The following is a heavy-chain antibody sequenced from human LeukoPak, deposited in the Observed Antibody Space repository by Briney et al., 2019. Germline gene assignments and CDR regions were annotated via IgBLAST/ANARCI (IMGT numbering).Heavy chain of an antibody. Sequence: ASVKGSCKASGYTFTGYYMYWVRQAPAQGLEWMGLINPNSGDTDYAQKFKGRVTVKRDTSLRTTYMELRRLRADDTAVYYCNSGYSLRYWGQGTLVTVSP. CDR1: GYTFTGYY. CDR2: INPNSGDT. D-gene: IGHD3-22*01. CDR3: NSGYSLRY. J-gene: IGHJ4*02. V-gene: IGHV1-2*02.